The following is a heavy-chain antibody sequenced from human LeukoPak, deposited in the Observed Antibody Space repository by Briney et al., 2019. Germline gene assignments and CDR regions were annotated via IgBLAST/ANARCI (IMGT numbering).Heavy chain of an antibody. J-gene: IGHJ4*02. V-gene: IGHV1-2*02. CDR1: GYTFTGYY. D-gene: IGHD3-3*01. CDR3: ARGYDFWGDY. Sequence: ASVKVSCKASGYTFTGYYMHWVRQAPGQGLRWMGWINPNSGGTDHAQKFQGRVTMTRDTSISTAYMELRSLRSNDTAVYYCARGYDFWGDYWGQGTLVTVSS. CDR2: INPNSGGT.